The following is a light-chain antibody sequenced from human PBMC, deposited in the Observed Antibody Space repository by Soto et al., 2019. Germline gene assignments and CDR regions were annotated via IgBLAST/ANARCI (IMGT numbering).Light chain of an antibody. CDR2: AAS. Sequence: DIQLTQSQSSLSSSVGEIVIMTYRASRSISRYLSWFQQKPGRAPKLLINAASILQNGVPSRFSGSGSGTDFTLTISSLQPEDVATYYCQQLDSYLPFGQGTRLEIK. J-gene: IGKJ5*01. V-gene: IGKV1-9*01. CDR3: QQLDSYLP. CDR1: RSISRY.